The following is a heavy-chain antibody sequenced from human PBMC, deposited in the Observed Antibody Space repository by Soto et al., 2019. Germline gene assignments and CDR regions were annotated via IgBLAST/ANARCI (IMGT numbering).Heavy chain of an antibody. CDR2: ISSRGRTI. CDR1: GFTFSSHS. J-gene: IGHJ4*02. D-gene: IGHD3-16*01. V-gene: IGHV3-48*01. CDR3: ARDDEMGYFDY. Sequence: EVQLVESGGGLVQPGGSLRLSCAASGFTFSSHSMNWVRQAPGKGLEWVSYISSRGRTIYYADSVKGRFTISRDNAKNSLYLQMNSLRAEDTAVYYCARDDEMGYFDYWGQGTLVTVSS.